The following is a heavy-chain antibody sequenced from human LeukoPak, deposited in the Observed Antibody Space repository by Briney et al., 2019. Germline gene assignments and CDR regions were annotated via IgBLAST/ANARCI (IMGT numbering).Heavy chain of an antibody. Sequence: SETLSLTCTVSGGSISSYYWSWIRQPPGKGLEWIGHIYYSGSTNYNPSLKSRVTISVDTSKNQFPLKLSSVTAADTAVYYCARLQHGYSGYDFLNYFDYWGQGTLVTVSS. V-gene: IGHV4-59*08. D-gene: IGHD5-12*01. J-gene: IGHJ4*02. CDR1: GGSISSYY. CDR3: ARLQHGYSGYDFLNYFDY. CDR2: IYYSGST.